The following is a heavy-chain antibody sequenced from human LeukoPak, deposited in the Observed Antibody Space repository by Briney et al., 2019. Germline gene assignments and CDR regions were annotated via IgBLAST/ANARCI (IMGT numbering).Heavy chain of an antibody. D-gene: IGHD6-19*01. CDR3: ARGLAQSPAGFDY. V-gene: IGHV4-34*01. Sequence: PSETLSLTCAVYVGSFSGYYWSWVRQPPGKGLEWIGEINHSGSTNHNPSLKSRVTISVDTSKNQFSLELSSVTAADTAVYYCARGLAQSPAGFDYWGQGTLLTVSS. CDR2: INHSGST. CDR1: VGSFSGYY. J-gene: IGHJ4*02.